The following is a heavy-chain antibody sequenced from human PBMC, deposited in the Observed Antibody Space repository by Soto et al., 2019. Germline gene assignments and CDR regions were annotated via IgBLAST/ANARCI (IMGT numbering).Heavy chain of an antibody. Sequence: QVTLEESGPTRVKPTQTLTLTCTFSGFSLATSGVGVGWVRQPPGKALERLAIIYWDDDKRYSPSLRSRLTVTKDTSRNQVVLTMTNMDPVDTATYYCAHRVGLQGNWNGGYFDFWGQGALVTVSS. CDR3: AHRVGLQGNWNGGYFDF. CDR1: GFSLATSGVG. CDR2: IYWDDDK. J-gene: IGHJ4*02. D-gene: IGHD1-1*01. V-gene: IGHV2-5*02.